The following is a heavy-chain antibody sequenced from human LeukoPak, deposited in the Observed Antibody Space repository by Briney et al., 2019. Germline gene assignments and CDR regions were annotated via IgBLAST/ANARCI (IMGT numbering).Heavy chain of an antibody. CDR3: AKVQSDIVGAMFFSFDV. Sequence: PGGSLRLSCGVSGFTFNSYSMNWVRQAPGKGLEWVASIIGSGSEMFYADSLKGRFTISRDNSKNSLYLQMNSLRVEDTAVYYCAKVQSDIVGAMFFSFDVWGQGTIVSVSS. CDR1: GFTFNSYS. V-gene: IGHV3-21*06. D-gene: IGHD1-26*01. J-gene: IGHJ3*01. CDR2: IIGSGSEM.